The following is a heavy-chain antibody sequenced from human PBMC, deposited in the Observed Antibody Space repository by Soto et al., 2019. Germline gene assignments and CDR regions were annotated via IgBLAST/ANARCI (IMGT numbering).Heavy chain of an antibody. CDR2: ISSSSSTI. D-gene: IGHD2-15*01. V-gene: IGHV3-48*01. Sequence: GGSLRLSCAASGFTFSSYSMNWVRQAPGEGLEWVSYISSSSSTIYYADSVKGRFTISRDNAKNSLYLQMNSLRAEDTAVYYCARGRGYCSGGSCYSGVSPYYYYYYMDVWGKGTTVTVSS. CDR1: GFTFSSYS. CDR3: ARGRGYCSGGSCYSGVSPYYYYYYMDV. J-gene: IGHJ6*03.